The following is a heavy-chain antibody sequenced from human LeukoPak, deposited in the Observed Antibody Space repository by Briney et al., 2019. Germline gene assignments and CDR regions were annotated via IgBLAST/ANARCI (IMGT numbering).Heavy chain of an antibody. CDR2: ISAYNGNT. CDR1: GYTFTSYG. V-gene: IGHV1-18*01. J-gene: IGHJ6*02. D-gene: IGHD1-26*01. CDR3: ARGSRGSSRGYGMDV. Sequence: ASVKVSCKASGYTFTSYGISWVRQAPGQGLEWMGWISAYNGNTNYAQKLQGRVTMTTDISTSTAYMELRSLRSDDTAVYYCARGSRGSSRGYGMDVWGQGTTVTVSS.